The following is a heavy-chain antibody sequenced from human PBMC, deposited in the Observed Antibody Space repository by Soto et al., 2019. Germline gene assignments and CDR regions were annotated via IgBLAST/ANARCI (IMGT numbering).Heavy chain of an antibody. CDR1: GFTFSSYG. V-gene: IGHV3-30*18. CDR2: ISYDGSNK. D-gene: IGHD1-26*01. J-gene: IGHJ3*02. CDR3: AKDLAGWWELLPSAFDI. Sequence: QVQLVESGGGVVQPGRSLRLSCAASGFTFSSYGMHWVRQAPGKGLEWVAVISYDGSNKYYADSVKGRFTISRDNSKNTLYLQMNSLRAEDTAVYYCAKDLAGWWELLPSAFDIWGQGTMVTVSS.